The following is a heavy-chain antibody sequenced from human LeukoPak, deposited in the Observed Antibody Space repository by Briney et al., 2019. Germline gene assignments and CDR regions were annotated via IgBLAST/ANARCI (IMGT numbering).Heavy chain of an antibody. V-gene: IGHV3-74*01. D-gene: IGHD6-19*01. CDR1: GLTFSRYW. J-gene: IGHJ4*02. CDR3: TREDSSGWYVVVDY. Sequence: PGGSLRLSCAPSGLTFSRYWMPWVRQAPGKGLVWVARINSDGSSTSYADSVKGRFTISRDNAKNTLYLQMNSLRAEDTAVYYCTREDSSGWYVVVDYWGQGTLVTVSS. CDR2: INSDGSST.